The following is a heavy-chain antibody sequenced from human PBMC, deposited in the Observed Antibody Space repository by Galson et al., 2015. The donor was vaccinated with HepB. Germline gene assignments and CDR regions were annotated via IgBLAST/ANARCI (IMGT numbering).Heavy chain of an antibody. Sequence: SLRLACAAPGFTFTGYAMNWVRQPPGRGLEWISSISSGGSYIYYADSVKGRFTISRDNARNSLFLQLNSLRAEDTAVYYCTRGFPYYNNELNDYWGQGTLVTVSS. D-gene: IGHD3-22*01. CDR2: ISSGGSYI. CDR1: GFTFTGYA. CDR3: TRGFPYYNNELNDY. J-gene: IGHJ4*02. V-gene: IGHV3-21*01.